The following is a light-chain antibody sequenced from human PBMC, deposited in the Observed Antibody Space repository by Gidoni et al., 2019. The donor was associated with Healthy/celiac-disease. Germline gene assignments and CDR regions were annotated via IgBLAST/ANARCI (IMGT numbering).Light chain of an antibody. V-gene: IGKV1-39*01. CDR2: AAS. CDR3: QRSYSTWT. CDR1: QSISSY. J-gene: IGKJ1*01. Sequence: DIQMTQSPSFLSASVGDRVTITCRASQSISSYLNWYQQKPGKAPKLLIYAASSLQSGVPSRFSGSGSGTDFTLTISSLQPEDFATYYCQRSYSTWTFGQGTKVEIK.